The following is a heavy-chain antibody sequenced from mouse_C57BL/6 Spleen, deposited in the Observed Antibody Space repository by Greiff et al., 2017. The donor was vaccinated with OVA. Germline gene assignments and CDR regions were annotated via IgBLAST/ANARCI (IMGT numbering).Heavy chain of an antibody. J-gene: IGHJ3*01. D-gene: IGHD1-2*01. CDR3: ARAHYYGGFAY. V-gene: IGHV5-16*01. Sequence: EVNVVESEGGLVQPGSSMKLSCTASGFTFSDYYMAWVRQVPEKGLEWVANINYDGSSTYYLDSLKSRFIISRDNAKNILYLQMSSLKSEDTATYYCARAHYYGGFAYWGQGTLVTVSA. CDR2: INYDGSST. CDR1: GFTFSDYY.